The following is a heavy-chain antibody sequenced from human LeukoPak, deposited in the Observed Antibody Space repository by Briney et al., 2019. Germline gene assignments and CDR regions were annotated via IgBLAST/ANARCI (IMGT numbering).Heavy chain of an antibody. D-gene: IGHD6-13*01. V-gene: IGHV3-21*01. CDR3: ASSSSSWKFDY. CDR1: GFTFNTYT. Sequence: PGGSLRLSCAASGFTFNTYTMNWVRQAPGKGLEWVSSISSSSSYIYYADSVKGRFTISRDNAKNSLYLQMNSLRAEDTAVYYCASSSSSWKFDYWGQGTLVTVSS. J-gene: IGHJ4*02. CDR2: ISSSSSYI.